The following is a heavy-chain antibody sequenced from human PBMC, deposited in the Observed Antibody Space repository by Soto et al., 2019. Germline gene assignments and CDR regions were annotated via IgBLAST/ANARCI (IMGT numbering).Heavy chain of an antibody. V-gene: IGHV4-38-2*01. CDR2: IYHSGST. CDR3: ARSGYCSSTSCYWNNWCDP. CDR1: GYSISSGYY. J-gene: IGHJ5*02. Sequence: SETLSLTCAVSGYSISSGYYWGWIRQPPGKGLEWIGSIYHSGSTYYNPSLKSRVTISVDTSKNQFSLKLSSVTAADTAVYYCARSGYCSSTSCYWNNWCDPWGQGTLVTVSS. D-gene: IGHD2-2*03.